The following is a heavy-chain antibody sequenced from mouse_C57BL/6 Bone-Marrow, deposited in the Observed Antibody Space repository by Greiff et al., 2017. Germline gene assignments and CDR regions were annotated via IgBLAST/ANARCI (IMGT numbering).Heavy chain of an antibody. CDR3: AREEDDYAFYFDY. V-gene: IGHV1-64*01. CDR1: GYTFTSYW. J-gene: IGHJ2*01. D-gene: IGHD2-4*01. CDR2: IHPNSGST. Sequence: QVQLQQPGAELVKPGASVKLSCKASGYTFTSYWMHWVKQRPGQGLEWIGMIHPNSGSTNYNEKFKGKATLTVDKSSSTAYMQLSSLTSEDSAVYYCAREEDDYAFYFDYWGQGTTLTVSS.